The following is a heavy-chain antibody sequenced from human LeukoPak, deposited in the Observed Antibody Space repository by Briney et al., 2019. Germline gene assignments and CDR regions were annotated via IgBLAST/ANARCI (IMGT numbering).Heavy chain of an antibody. Sequence: SETLSLTCTVSGGSISSYYWSWIRQPPGKGLEWIGYIYYSGSTNYNPSLKSRVTISVDTSKNQFSLKLSSVTAADTAVYYCASFLDSSGYSIDYWGQGTLVTVSS. V-gene: IGHV4-59*01. D-gene: IGHD3-22*01. CDR3: ASFLDSSGYSIDY. CDR2: IYYSGST. J-gene: IGHJ4*02. CDR1: GGSISSYY.